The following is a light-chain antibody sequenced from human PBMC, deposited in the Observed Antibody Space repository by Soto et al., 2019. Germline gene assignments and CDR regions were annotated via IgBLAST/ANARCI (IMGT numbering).Light chain of an antibody. CDR2: DTS. CDR1: QSVSSSY. Sequence: EIVLTQSPGTLSLSQGERATLSCRASQSVSSSYLAWYQQKPGQAPRLLIYDTSSMATGIPDRFSGSGSGTDFTRAISRLEPEDFAVYYCQQCGSSPSFGQGTKVELK. V-gene: IGKV3-20*01. CDR3: QQCGSSPS. J-gene: IGKJ1*01.